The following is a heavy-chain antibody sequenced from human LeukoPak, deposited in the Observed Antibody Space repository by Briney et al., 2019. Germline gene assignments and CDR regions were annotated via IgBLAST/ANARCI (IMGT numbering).Heavy chain of an antibody. CDR2: INPNSGGT. V-gene: IGHV1-2*02. J-gene: IGHJ4*02. Sequence: ASVKVSCKASGYTFTGYYMHWVRQAPGQGLEWMGWINPNSGGTNYAQKSQGRVTMTRDTSISTAYMELSRLRSDDTAVYYCARPYEYSSSWYDFDYWGQGTLVTVSS. CDR1: GYTFTGYY. CDR3: ARPYEYSSSWYDFDY. D-gene: IGHD6-13*01.